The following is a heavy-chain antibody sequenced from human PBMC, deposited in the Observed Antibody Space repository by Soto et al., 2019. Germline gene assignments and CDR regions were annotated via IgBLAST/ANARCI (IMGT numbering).Heavy chain of an antibody. CDR2: FDPEDGET. D-gene: IGHD2-15*01. CDR3: ATYGCSGGSCYPGPFDS. CDR1: GYTLTGLS. J-gene: IGHJ4*02. V-gene: IGHV1-24*01. Sequence: XSVKISCKVSGYTLTGLSMHWVRQAPGKGLEWMGGFDPEDGETIYAQKFQGRVTMTEDTSTDTAYMELSSLRSEDTAVYYCATYGCSGGSCYPGPFDSWGQGTLVTV.